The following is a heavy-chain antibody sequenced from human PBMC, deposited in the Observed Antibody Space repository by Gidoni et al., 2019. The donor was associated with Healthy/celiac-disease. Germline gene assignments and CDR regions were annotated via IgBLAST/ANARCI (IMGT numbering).Heavy chain of an antibody. CDR2: ISSSSSTI. CDR3: AREGPDYGDYVGRWFDP. Sequence: EVQLVASGGGLVQPGGSLRRSCADSGFTFSSYSMNWVRQAPGKGLEWVSYISSSSSTIYYADSVKGRFTISRDNAKNSLYLQMNSLRDEDTAVYYCAREGPDYGDYVGRWFDPWGQGTLVTVSS. D-gene: IGHD4-17*01. V-gene: IGHV3-48*02. CDR1: GFTFSSYS. J-gene: IGHJ5*02.